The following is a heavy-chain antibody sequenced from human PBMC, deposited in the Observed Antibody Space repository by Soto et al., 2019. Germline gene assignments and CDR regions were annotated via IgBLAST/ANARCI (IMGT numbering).Heavy chain of an antibody. D-gene: IGHD1-1*01. J-gene: IGHJ6*02. Sequence: HVQLVQSGAEVKKPGSSVKVSCKASGGTFSSYAISWVRQAPGQGREWMGGLIPIFGTANYAQKFQGRVTITAYETMSPAYMALSRLRSEDPAVDYCAVNDGPYYYGMDGWGQGTTGTVS. CDR2: LIPIFGTA. CDR3: AVNDGPYYYGMDG. V-gene: IGHV1-69*01. CDR1: GGTFSSYA.